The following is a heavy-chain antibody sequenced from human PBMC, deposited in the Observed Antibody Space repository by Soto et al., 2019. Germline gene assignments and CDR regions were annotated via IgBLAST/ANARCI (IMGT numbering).Heavy chain of an antibody. CDR3: AAGYTTGLDAFDV. V-gene: IGHV5-51*01. J-gene: IGHJ3*01. D-gene: IGHD6-19*01. CDR2: IYPNDSDT. Sequence: GESVKISCKGSGYTFPNYWIGWVRQMPGKGLDWMGMIYPNDSDTRYSPSFQGQVTISTDKSITTAYLQWSSLKASDTAMYYCAAGYTTGLDAFDVWGQGTMVTVSS. CDR1: GYTFPNYW.